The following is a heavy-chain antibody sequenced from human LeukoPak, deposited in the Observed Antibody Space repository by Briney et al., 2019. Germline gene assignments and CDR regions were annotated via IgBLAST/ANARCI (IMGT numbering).Heavy chain of an antibody. CDR1: GFTFSSYG. CDR3: ARGHEDYDYGGNRDY. D-gene: IGHD4-23*01. V-gene: IGHV3-33*01. Sequence: GGSLRLSCAASGFTFSSYGMHWVRQAPGKGLEWVAVIWYDGSNKYYADSVKGRFTISRDNSKNTLYLQMNSLRAEDTAVYYCARGHEDYDYGGNRDYWGQGTLVTVSS. J-gene: IGHJ4*02. CDR2: IWYDGSNK.